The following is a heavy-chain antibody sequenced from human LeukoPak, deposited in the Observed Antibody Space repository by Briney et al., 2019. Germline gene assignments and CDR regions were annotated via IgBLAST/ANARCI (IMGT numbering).Heavy chain of an antibody. V-gene: IGHV3-30-3*01. Sequence: GGSLRLSCAASGFTFSSYAMHWVRQAPGKGLEWVAVISYDGSNKYYADSVKGRFTISRDNSKNTLYLQMNSLRAEDTAVYYCARELASGYYYDSSGYPQGPFDYWGQGTLVTVSS. CDR2: ISYDGSNK. CDR3: ARELASGYYYDSSGYPQGPFDY. J-gene: IGHJ4*02. CDR1: GFTFSSYA. D-gene: IGHD3-22*01.